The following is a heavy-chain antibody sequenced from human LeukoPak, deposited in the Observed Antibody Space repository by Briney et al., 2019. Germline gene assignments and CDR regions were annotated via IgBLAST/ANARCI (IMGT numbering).Heavy chain of an antibody. D-gene: IGHD3-16*01. V-gene: IGHV3-48*03. CDR3: AKDVGEWSVTDAFHI. CDR1: GFTISNYE. CDR2: IRRSGSII. Sequence: AGGSLRLSCAASGFTISNYEMNWVRQAPGKGLEWVSHIRRSGSIIYYADSVKGRFTISRDNAKNSLYLQMNSLRAEDTAVYYCAKDVGEWSVTDAFHIWGQGTRVTVSS. J-gene: IGHJ3*02.